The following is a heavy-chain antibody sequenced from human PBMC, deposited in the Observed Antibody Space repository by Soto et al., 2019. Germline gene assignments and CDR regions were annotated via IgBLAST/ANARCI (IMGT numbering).Heavy chain of an antibody. J-gene: IGHJ4*02. Sequence: QVQLVQSGAEVKKPGASVKVSCKASGYTFTSYAMHWVRQAPGQGLEWMGWINAGNGNTKYSQKFQGRVTITRDTSASTAYMELSSMRSEDTGVYYCAREDKSGYGPHFDYWGQGTLVTVSS. CDR3: AREDKSGYGPHFDY. CDR2: INAGNGNT. D-gene: IGHD5-12*01. V-gene: IGHV1-3*01. CDR1: GYTFTSYA.